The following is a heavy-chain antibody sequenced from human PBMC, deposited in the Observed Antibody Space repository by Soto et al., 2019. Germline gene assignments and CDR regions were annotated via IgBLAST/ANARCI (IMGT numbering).Heavy chain of an antibody. CDR3: TKGGYDLIYYFGMDV. D-gene: IGHD5-12*01. V-gene: IGHV3-9*01. CDR1: GFTFHEYA. Sequence: EVQLIESGGGWVQPGTSLRVSCAASGFTFHEYAMHWVRQAPGKGLEWVSGISSDGDTIAYADSVQGRFTVFRDNAKNSLYLQMNSLRAEDTALYSCTKGGYDLIYYFGMDVWGQGTTVTVSS. CDR2: ISSDGDTI. J-gene: IGHJ6*02.